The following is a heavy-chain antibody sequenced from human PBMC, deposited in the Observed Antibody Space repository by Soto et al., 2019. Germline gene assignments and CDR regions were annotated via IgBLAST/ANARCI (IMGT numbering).Heavy chain of an antibody. CDR2: IYYSGST. V-gene: IGHV4-39*01. J-gene: IGHJ4*02. D-gene: IGHD5-12*01. Sequence: SETLSLTCTVSGGSISSSSYYWGWIRRPPGKGLEWIGSIYYSGSTYHNPSLKSRVTISVDTSKNQFSLKLSSVTAADTAVYYCARYGRIVATIGFDNWGQGTLVTVSS. CDR3: ARYGRIVATIGFDN. CDR1: GGSISSSSYY.